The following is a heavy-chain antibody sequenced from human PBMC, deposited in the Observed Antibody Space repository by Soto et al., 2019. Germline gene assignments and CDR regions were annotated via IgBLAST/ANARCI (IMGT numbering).Heavy chain of an antibody. V-gene: IGHV4-31*03. Sequence: SETLSLTCTVSGGSISSGGYYWSWIRQHPGKGLEWIGYIYYSGSTYYNPSLKSRVTISVDTSKNQFSLKLSSVTAAATAVYYCAGLRMERGVITVDYWGQGTLVTVSS. J-gene: IGHJ4*02. D-gene: IGHD3-10*01. CDR1: GGSISSGGYY. CDR3: AGLRMERGVITVDY. CDR2: IYYSGST.